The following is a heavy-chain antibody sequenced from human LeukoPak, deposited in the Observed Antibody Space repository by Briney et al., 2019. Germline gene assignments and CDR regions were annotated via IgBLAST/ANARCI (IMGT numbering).Heavy chain of an antibody. Sequence: PSETLSLTCAVYGGSFSGYYWSWIRQPPGNGLEWIGEINHIGSTNYNPSLKSRVTISVDTSKNQFSLKLSSVTAADTAVYYCARLGYCSSTSCLLYYYYYMDVWGKGTTVTVSS. CDR1: GGSFSGYY. V-gene: IGHV4-34*01. CDR2: INHIGST. CDR3: ARLGYCSSTSCLLYYYYYMDV. J-gene: IGHJ6*03. D-gene: IGHD2-2*01.